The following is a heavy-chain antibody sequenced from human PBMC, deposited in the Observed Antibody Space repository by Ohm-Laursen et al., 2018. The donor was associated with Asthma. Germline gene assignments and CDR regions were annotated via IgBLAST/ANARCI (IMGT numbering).Heavy chain of an antibody. CDR1: GFTFSDYA. D-gene: IGHD3-3*01. V-gene: IGHV3-64*02. CDR2: IFSNGGYS. Sequence: SLRLSCSASGFTFSDYAMHWVRQAPGKGLEYVSSIFSNGGYSHYADSVKGRFIISRDNSKNTLHLQLGSLRPDDTAVYYCARDVMEWYLPAFDFWGQGTLVTVSS. J-gene: IGHJ4*02. CDR3: ARDVMEWYLPAFDF.